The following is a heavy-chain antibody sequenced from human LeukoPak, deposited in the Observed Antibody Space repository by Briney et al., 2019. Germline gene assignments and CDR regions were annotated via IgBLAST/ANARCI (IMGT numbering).Heavy chain of an antibody. V-gene: IGHV1-8*01. D-gene: IGHD3-22*01. CDR3: ARARVGNTMIVVVNAFDI. Sequence: ASVKVSCKASGYTFTSYDTNCVRQATGQRLERMGWMTPNSGNTGYAQKFQGRVTMTRSTSISIAYMELSSLRSEDTAAYYCARARVGNTMIVVVNAFDIWGQGTMVTVSS. CDR1: GYTFTSYD. CDR2: MTPNSGNT. J-gene: IGHJ3*02.